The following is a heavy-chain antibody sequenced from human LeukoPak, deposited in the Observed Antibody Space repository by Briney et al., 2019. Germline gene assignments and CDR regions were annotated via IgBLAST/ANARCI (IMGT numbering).Heavy chain of an antibody. D-gene: IGHD1-26*01. Sequence: PGGSLRLSCAASGFTFNGYAMHWVRQAPGKGLEWVAVISYDGSNKYYADSVKGRFTISRDNSKNTLYLQMNSLRAEDTAVYYCARGSIVGATSRGVVLFFDYWGQGTLVTVSS. J-gene: IGHJ4*02. V-gene: IGHV3-30*04. CDR3: ARGSIVGATSRGVVLFFDY. CDR2: ISYDGSNK. CDR1: GFTFNGYA.